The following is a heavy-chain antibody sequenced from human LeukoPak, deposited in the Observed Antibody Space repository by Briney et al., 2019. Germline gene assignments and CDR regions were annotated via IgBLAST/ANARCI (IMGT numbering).Heavy chain of an antibody. CDR1: GGTFSSYA. CDR3: ARPRDRITGHYFDY. D-gene: IGHD1-14*01. Sequence: SVKVSCKASGGTFSSYAISWVRRAPGQGLEWMGGIIPIFGTANYAQKFQGRVTITADESTSTAYMELSSLRSEDTAVYYCARPRDRITGHYFDYWGQGTLVTVSS. J-gene: IGHJ4*02. V-gene: IGHV1-69*13. CDR2: IIPIFGTA.